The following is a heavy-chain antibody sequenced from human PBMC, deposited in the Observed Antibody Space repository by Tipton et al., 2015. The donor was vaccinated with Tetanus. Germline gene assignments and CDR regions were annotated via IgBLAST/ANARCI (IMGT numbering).Heavy chain of an antibody. CDR2: ISWNSGSI. Sequence: RSLRLSCAASGFTFDDYAMHWVRQAPGKGLEWVSGISWNSGSIGYADSVKGRFTISRDNAKNSLYLQMNSLRADDTALYYCAREGSSGWFDPWGRGTLVTVPS. CDR1: GFTFDDYA. CDR3: AREGSSGWFDP. V-gene: IGHV3-9*01. D-gene: IGHD1-26*01. J-gene: IGHJ5*02.